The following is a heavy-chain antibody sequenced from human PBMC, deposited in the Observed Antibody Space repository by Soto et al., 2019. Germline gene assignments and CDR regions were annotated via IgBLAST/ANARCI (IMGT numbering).Heavy chain of an antibody. J-gene: IGHJ4*02. CDR2: ISYDGSNK. CDR1: GFTFSNYA. CDR3: ARDKYSRSSQVRSGCIAS. D-gene: IGHD6-6*01. Sequence: QVQLVESGGGVVQPERSLRLSCAASGFTFSNYALHWVRQAPGKGLEWVAVISYDGSNKYYADSVKGRFTISRDDSKKTLYMQMDRPRAEDKGVDYWARDKYSRSSQVRSGCIASWGQGTLVTGSS. V-gene: IGHV3-30-3*01.